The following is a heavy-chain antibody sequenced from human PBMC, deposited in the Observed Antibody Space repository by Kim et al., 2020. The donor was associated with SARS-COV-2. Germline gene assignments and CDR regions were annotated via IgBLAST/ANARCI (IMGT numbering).Heavy chain of an antibody. CDR1: RFTFSYYW. J-gene: IGHJ4*02. Sequence: GGSLRLSCAASRFTFSYYWMSWVRQAPGKGLEWVANIKQDGREKYYLDSVKGRFTISRDNAKNSLYLQMNSLRAEDTAVYYCARVGSSAWYFAYWGQGTLVTVSS. CDR2: IKQDGREK. V-gene: IGHV3-7*03. D-gene: IGHD6-19*01. CDR3: ARVGSSAWYFAY.